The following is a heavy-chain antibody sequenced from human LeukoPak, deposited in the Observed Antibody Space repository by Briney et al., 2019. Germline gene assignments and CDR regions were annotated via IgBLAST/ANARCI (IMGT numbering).Heavy chain of an antibody. Sequence: SQTLSLTCTVSGGSISSGDYYWSWIRQPPGKGLEWIGYIYYSGSTYYNPSLKSRVTISVDTSKNQFSLKLSSVTAADTAVYYCAGPGVVVIATSFAFDIWGQGTMVTVSS. J-gene: IGHJ3*02. D-gene: IGHD2-21*01. CDR3: AGPGVVVIATSFAFDI. CDR1: GGSISSGDYY. V-gene: IGHV4-30-4*08. CDR2: IYYSGST.